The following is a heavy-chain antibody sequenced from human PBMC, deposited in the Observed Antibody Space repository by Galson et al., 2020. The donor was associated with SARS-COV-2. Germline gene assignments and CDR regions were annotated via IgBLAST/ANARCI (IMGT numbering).Heavy chain of an antibody. Sequence: GGSLRRSCAASRFTLSDHAMHWVRQAPGKGLEWVAQIFSDGSEKYYGDSVRGRFTISRDSSKNTVYLQMNNLRVDDTAVYYCARDGQSSRGWAFDYWGQGTLLTVSS. V-gene: IGHV3-33*01. CDR2: IFSDGSEK. J-gene: IGHJ4*02. CDR3: ARDGQSSRGWAFDY. D-gene: IGHD6-19*01. CDR1: RFTLSDHA.